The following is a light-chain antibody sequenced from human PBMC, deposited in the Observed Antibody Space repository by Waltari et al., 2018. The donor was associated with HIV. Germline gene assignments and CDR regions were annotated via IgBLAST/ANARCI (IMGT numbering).Light chain of an antibody. CDR1: NIGNKK. CDR3: QVWDYNSDRWV. Sequence: SYVLTQPPSVSVAPGQTARITCGGNNIGNKKMPWYPQGPGPAPVLVVSDASDRPSDSPGRVSGSNSANTATLSISRVEAGDEADYYCQVWDYNSDRWVFGGGTKLTVL. V-gene: IGLV3-21*02. CDR2: DAS. J-gene: IGLJ3*02.